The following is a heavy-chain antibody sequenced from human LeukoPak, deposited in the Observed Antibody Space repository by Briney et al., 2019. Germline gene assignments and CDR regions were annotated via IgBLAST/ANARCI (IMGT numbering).Heavy chain of an antibody. CDR2: ISAYNGNT. J-gene: IGHJ4*02. CDR1: GYTFTSYG. V-gene: IGHV1-18*01. CDR3: ARDPVRSYYGFWSGYYSY. D-gene: IGHD3-3*01. Sequence: ASVKVSCKASGYTFTSYGISWVRQAPGQGLEWMGWISAYNGNTNYAQKLQGRVTMTTDTSTSTAYMELRSLRSDDTAVYYCARDPVRSYYGFWSGYYSYWGQGTLVTVSS.